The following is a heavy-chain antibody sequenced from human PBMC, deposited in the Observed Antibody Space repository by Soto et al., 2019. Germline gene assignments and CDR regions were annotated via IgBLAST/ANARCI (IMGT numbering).Heavy chain of an antibody. D-gene: IGHD5-12*01. CDR1: GFNFSSYA. CDR2: ISGSGGST. Sequence: EVQLLESGGGVVQPGGSLRLSCAASGFNFSSYAMSWVRQAPGKGVECVSAISGSGGSTYYADSVKGRFTISRDNSENTLYLQMNSPRAEDTAVFYFAKVSRDRYNRWIDFWGQGSLVTVSS. V-gene: IGHV3-23*01. CDR3: AKVSRDRYNRWIDF. J-gene: IGHJ4*02.